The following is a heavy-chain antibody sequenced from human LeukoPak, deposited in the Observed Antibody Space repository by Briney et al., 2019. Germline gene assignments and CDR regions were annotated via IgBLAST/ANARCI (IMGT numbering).Heavy chain of an antibody. V-gene: IGHV3-23*01. CDR3: AKRYCSSTSCRIGGVTAQDY. Sequence: GGSLRLSCAASGFTFSSYAMSWVRQAPGKGLEWVSAISGSGGSTYYADSVKGRFTISRDNSKNTLYLQMNSLRAEDTAVYYCAKRYCSSTSCRIGGVTAQDYWGQGTLVTVSS. D-gene: IGHD2-2*01. CDR2: ISGSGGST. J-gene: IGHJ4*02. CDR1: GFTFSSYA.